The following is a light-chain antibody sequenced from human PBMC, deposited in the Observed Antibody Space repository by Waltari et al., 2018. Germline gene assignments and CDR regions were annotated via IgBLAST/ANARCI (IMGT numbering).Light chain of an antibody. J-gene: IGKJ4*01. CDR1: QSVLSNNQTN. V-gene: IGKV4-1*01. CDR2: WAS. Sequence: DFVMTQSPDSLAVSLGARATINCRSSQSVLSNNQTNLAWYQQKPGQPPKLLIYWASTRASGVPDRFGGSGSGTDFTLTISSLQAEDVAVYYCQQHHSAPLTFGGGTKVEI. CDR3: QQHHSAPLT.